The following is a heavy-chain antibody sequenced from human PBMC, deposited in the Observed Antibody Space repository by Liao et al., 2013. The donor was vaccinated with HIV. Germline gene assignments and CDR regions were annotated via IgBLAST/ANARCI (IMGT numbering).Heavy chain of an antibody. CDR2: IYYSGTT. CDR1: GASISSANNY. CDR3: ARGGFIGYFKDDPFDI. Sequence: QVQLRESGPGLVKPSQTLSLTCTVSGASISSANNYWTWIRQSPGKGLEWIGYIYYSGTTYDNPSLRSRVTISVDTSKNQLSLKVTSVTAADTAVYYCARGGFIGYFKDDPFDIWGQGTMVTVSS. V-gene: IGHV4-30-4*08. J-gene: IGHJ3*02. D-gene: IGHD1-1*01.